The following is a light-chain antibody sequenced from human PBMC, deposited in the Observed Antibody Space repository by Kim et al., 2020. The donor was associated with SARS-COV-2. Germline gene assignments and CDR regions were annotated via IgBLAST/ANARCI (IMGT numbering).Light chain of an antibody. V-gene: IGLV2-14*03. J-gene: IGLJ7*01. CDR2: DVT. CDR3: ASYTSTSALGV. CDR1: RSDVGGHDN. Sequence: QSALTQPASVSGSPGQSITISCTGTRSDVGGHDNVSWYQQHPGKAPKLIIYDVTNRPSGVSGRFSGSKSGNTASLTISGLQAEDEAEYHCASYTSTSALGVFGGGTQLTVL.